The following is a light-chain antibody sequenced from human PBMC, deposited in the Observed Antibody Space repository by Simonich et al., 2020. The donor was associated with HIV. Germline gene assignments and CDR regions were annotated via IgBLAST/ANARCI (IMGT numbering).Light chain of an antibody. CDR3: QQYNNWPIT. Sequence: EIVMTQSPATLSVSPGERATLSCRASHSVSSNLAWYQQKPGQAPRLLIYGASTRATGIPARFSGSGSGTEFTLTISSMQSEDFADYYCQQYNNWPITFGQGTRLEIK. CDR2: GAS. CDR1: HSVSSN. J-gene: IGKJ5*01. V-gene: IGKV3-15*01.